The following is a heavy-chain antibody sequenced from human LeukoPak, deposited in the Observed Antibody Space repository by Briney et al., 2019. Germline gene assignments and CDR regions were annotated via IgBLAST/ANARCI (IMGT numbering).Heavy chain of an antibody. D-gene: IGHD1-26*01. CDR2: IYYSGST. CDR1: GGSISSGDYY. V-gene: IGHV4-30-4*01. J-gene: IGHJ4*02. CDR3: ARERSGSYSGFDY. Sequence: PSQTLSLTCTVSGGSISSGDYYWSWIRQPPGKCLEWIGYIYYSGSTYYNPSLKSRITISVDTSKNQFSLKLSSVTAADTAVYYCARERSGSYSGFDYWGQGTLVTVSS.